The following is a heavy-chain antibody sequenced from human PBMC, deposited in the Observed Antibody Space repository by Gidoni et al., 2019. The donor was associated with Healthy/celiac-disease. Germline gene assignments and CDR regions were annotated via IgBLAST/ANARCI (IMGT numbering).Heavy chain of an antibody. CDR1: GFTFSSYA. Sequence: QVQLVESGGGVVQPARSLRPSCAASGFTFSSYAMHWVRQAPGKGLEWVAVISYDGSSKDYADSVKGRFTISRDNSKNTLYLQMNSLRAEDTAVYYCASGRWLQSWGQGTLVTVSS. V-gene: IGHV3-30-3*01. CDR3: ASGRWLQS. CDR2: ISYDGSSK. D-gene: IGHD5-12*01. J-gene: IGHJ5*02.